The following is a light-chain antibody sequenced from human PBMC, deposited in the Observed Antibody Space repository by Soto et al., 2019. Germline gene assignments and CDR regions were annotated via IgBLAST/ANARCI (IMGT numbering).Light chain of an antibody. Sequence: HSALTQPRSVSGSPGQSVTISCTGTSSDVGGYNFVSWYQQHPGKAPKVMIYDDRMRPSGVPDRFSGSRSGNTASLTISGLQAEDEADYYCCSYAGTYSHRIFGGGTQLTVL. CDR1: SSDVGGYNF. CDR2: DDR. CDR3: CSYAGTYSHRI. V-gene: IGLV2-11*01. J-gene: IGLJ2*01.